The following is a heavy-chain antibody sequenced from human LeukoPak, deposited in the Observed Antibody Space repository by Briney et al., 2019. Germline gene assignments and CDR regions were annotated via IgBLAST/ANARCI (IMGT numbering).Heavy chain of an antibody. J-gene: IGHJ5*02. CDR3: ARVRGGGGVVSWFDP. D-gene: IGHD3-3*01. Sequence: ASETLSLTCTVSGGSISSYYWSWIRQPAGKGLEWIGRIYTSGSTNYNPSLKSRVTMSVDTSKNQLSLKLSSVTAADTAVYYCARVRGGGGVVSWFDPWGQGTLVTVSS. V-gene: IGHV4-4*07. CDR2: IYTSGST. CDR1: GGSISSYY.